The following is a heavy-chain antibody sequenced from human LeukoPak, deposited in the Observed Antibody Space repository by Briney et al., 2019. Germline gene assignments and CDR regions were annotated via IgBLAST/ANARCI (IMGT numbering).Heavy chain of an antibody. Sequence: PGGSLRLSCAASGFTFSTYAMHWVRQAPGKGLEYVSAISSNGGRTYYANSVKGRFTISRDNSNNTIYLQMGSLRPEDMALYYWARLYSGSYHTDYWGQGTLVTVSS. CDR1: GFTFSTYA. CDR3: ARLYSGSYHTDY. D-gene: IGHD1-26*01. V-gene: IGHV3-64*01. J-gene: IGHJ4*02. CDR2: ISSNGGRT.